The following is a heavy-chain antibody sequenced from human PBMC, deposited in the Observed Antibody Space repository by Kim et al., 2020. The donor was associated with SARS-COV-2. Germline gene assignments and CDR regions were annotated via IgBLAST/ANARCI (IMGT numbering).Heavy chain of an antibody. V-gene: IGHV5-10-1*01. D-gene: IGHD3-22*01. J-gene: IGHJ4*02. Sequence: YSPSFQGHVTISADKSISTAYLQWSSLKASDTAMYYCARPVPYDSSGFGDWGQGTLVTVSS. CDR3: ARPVPYDSSGFGD.